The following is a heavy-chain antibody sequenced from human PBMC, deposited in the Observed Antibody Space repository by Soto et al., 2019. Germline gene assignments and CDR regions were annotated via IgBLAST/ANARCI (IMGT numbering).Heavy chain of an antibody. CDR1: GGSISSYY. D-gene: IGHD1-26*01. CDR2: IYYSGST. J-gene: IGHJ4*02. CDR3: ARHRGFETFDY. V-gene: IGHV4-59*08. Sequence: SETLSLTCPVSGGSISSYYWSWIRQPPGKGLEWIGYIYYSGSTNYNPSLKSRVTISVDTSKNQFSLKLSSVTAADTAVYYCARHRGFETFDYWGQGTLVTVSS.